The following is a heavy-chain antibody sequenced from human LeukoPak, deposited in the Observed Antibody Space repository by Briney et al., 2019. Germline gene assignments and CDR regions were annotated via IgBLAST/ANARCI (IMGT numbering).Heavy chain of an antibody. V-gene: IGHV3-7*01. Sequence: GGSLRLSCAASGFTFSSCAMSWVRQAPGKGLEWVANIQERGLERYYVDSVKGRFTISRDNAKNSLFLQMNSLRAEDTGVYYCARDIPRGASYFDYWGQGTLVTASS. J-gene: IGHJ4*02. CDR2: IQERGLER. D-gene: IGHD1-26*01. CDR3: ARDIPRGASYFDY. CDR1: GFTFSSCA.